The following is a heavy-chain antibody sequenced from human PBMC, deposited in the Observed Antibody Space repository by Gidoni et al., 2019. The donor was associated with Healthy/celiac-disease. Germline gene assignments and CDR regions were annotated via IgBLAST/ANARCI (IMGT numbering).Heavy chain of an antibody. J-gene: IGHJ4*02. CDR1: GFTSSSYG. CDR3: AREGVEAAAYFDY. D-gene: IGHD6-13*01. CDR2: IGYDGSNK. V-gene: IGHV3-33*01. Sequence: QVQLVESGGAVVQPGRSLRLSCAASGFTSSSYGIHRVRQAPGKGLEWVAVIGYDGSNKYYADSVKGRFTISRDNSKNTLYLRMNSLRAEDTAVYYCAREGVEAAAYFDYWGQGTLVTGSS.